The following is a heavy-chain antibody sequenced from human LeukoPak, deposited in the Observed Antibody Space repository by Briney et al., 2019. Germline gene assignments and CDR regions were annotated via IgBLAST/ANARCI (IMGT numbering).Heavy chain of an antibody. Sequence: GGSLRLSCAASGFTFSSYGMHWVRQAPGKGLEWVSFIRYDGSNEYYADSVRGRFTISRDNSKNTLYLQMNSLRAEDTAVYYCATRRFGELTYWGQGTLVTVSS. D-gene: IGHD3-10*01. J-gene: IGHJ4*02. CDR3: ATRRFGELTY. V-gene: IGHV3-30*02. CDR2: IRYDGSNE. CDR1: GFTFSSYG.